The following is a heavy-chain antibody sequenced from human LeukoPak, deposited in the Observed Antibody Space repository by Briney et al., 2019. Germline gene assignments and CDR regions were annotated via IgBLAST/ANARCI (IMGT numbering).Heavy chain of an antibody. Sequence: SETLSLTCTVSGGSISSYYWSWIRQPPGKGLEWIGYIYYSGSTNYNPSLKSRVTISVDTSKNQFSLKLSSVTAADTAVYYFASGDYDSSGYAFWYWGQGTLVTVSS. CDR1: GGSISSYY. CDR3: ASGDYDSSGYAFWY. V-gene: IGHV4-59*01. D-gene: IGHD3-22*01. CDR2: IYYSGST. J-gene: IGHJ4*02.